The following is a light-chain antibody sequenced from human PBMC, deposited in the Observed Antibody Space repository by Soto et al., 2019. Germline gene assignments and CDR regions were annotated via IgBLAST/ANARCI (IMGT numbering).Light chain of an antibody. J-gene: IGKJ1*01. CDR1: QNIRNY. Sequence: DIQMTQSPSSLSASVGDRVTITCRASQNIRNYLNWYQQRPGKTPNLLVYAASNLRSGVPSRFSGSGSGTDFILTINTLQADDFATYYCLHTYSFPQKFGQGTKVDI. CDR2: AAS. V-gene: IGKV1-39*01. CDR3: LHTYSFPQK.